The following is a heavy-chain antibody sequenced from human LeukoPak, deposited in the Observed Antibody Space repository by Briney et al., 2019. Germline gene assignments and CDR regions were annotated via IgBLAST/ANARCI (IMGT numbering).Heavy chain of an antibody. CDR2: IYPGDSDT. Sequence: GEPLKISCKGSGYSFTSYWIGWVRQMPGKGLEWMGIIYPGDSDTRYSPSFQGQVTISADKSISTAYLQWSSLKASDTAMYYCARRSLPWFGELFGPFDPWGQGTLVTVSS. D-gene: IGHD3-10*01. CDR3: ARRSLPWFGELFGPFDP. CDR1: GYSFTSYW. J-gene: IGHJ5*02. V-gene: IGHV5-51*01.